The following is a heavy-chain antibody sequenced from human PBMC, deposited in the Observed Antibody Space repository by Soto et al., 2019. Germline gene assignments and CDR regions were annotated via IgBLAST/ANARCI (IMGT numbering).Heavy chain of an antibody. Sequence: SETLSLTCAVPGYSISSSNWWGWIRQPPGKGLEWIGYIYYSGSTYYNPSLKSRVTMSVDTSKNQFSLKLSSVTAVDTAVYYCAIRGGSGRRNNYYGMDVWGQGTTVTVSS. D-gene: IGHD3-10*01. CDR1: GYSISSSNW. J-gene: IGHJ6*02. CDR2: IYYSGST. V-gene: IGHV4-28*01. CDR3: AIRGGSGRRNNYYGMDV.